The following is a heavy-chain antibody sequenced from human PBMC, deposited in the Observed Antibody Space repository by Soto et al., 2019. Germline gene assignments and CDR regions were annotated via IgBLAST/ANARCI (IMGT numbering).Heavy chain of an antibody. CDR2: MNPNSGNT. V-gene: IGHV1-8*01. Sequence: QVQLVQSGAEVKKPGASVKVSCKASGYTFTSYDSNWVXPATGQXLEWXGGMNPNSGNTGYAQKFPGKVTMPRTTSISTGDMELSSLRSEDTAVYYCASTHRVVVAATPVLQTGYYMDVWGKGTTVTVSS. J-gene: IGHJ6*03. CDR3: ASTHRVVVAATPVLQTGYYMDV. D-gene: IGHD2-15*01. CDR1: GYTFTSYD.